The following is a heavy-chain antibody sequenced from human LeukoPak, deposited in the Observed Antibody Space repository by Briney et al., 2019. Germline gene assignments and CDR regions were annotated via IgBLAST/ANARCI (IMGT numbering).Heavy chain of an antibody. CDR3: AKDKIYDSSGWDAFDI. CDR1: GFTFDDYA. V-gene: IGHV3-43*02. CDR2: ISGDGGST. Sequence: GGSLRLSCAASGFTFDDYAMHWVRQAPGKGLEWVSVISGDGGSTYYADSVKGRFTISRDNSKNSLYLQMNSLRTEDTALYYCAKDKIYDSSGWDAFDIWGQGTMVTVSS. J-gene: IGHJ3*02. D-gene: IGHD3-22*01.